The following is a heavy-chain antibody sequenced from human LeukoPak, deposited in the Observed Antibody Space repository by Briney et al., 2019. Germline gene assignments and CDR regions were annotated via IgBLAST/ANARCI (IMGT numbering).Heavy chain of an antibody. CDR1: GFTFDDYA. J-gene: IGHJ4*02. Sequence: GRSLRLSCAASGFTFDDYAMHWVRQAPGKGLEWVSGISWNSGSIGYADSVKGRFTISRDNAKNSLYLQVNSLRAEDTAVYFCVRGYCSGGTCYLDYWGQGTLVTVSS. CDR2: ISWNSGSI. V-gene: IGHV3-9*01. D-gene: IGHD2-15*01. CDR3: VRGYCSGGTCYLDY.